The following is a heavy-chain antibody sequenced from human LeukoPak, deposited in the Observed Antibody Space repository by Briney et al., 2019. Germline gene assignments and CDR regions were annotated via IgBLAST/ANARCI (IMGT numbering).Heavy chain of an antibody. CDR2: ISSSGSTI. J-gene: IGHJ4*02. CDR3: AREDSDIVVVTVHGERYFDY. Sequence: GGSLRLSCAASGLTFSSYEMNWVRQAPGKGLEWVSYISSSGSTIYYADSVKGRFTISRDNAKNSLYLQMNSLRAEDTDVYYCAREDSDIVVVTVHGERYFDYWGQGTLVTVSS. D-gene: IGHD2-21*02. V-gene: IGHV3-48*03. CDR1: GLTFSSYE.